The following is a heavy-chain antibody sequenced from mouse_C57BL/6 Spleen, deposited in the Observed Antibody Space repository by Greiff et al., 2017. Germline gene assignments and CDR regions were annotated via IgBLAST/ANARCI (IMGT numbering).Heavy chain of an antibody. Sequence: QVQLQQPGAELVRPGTSVKLSCKASGYTFTSYWMHWVKQRPGQGLEWIGVIDPSDSYTNYNQKFKGKATLTVDTSSSTAYMQLSSLTSEDSAVYYCARRLTGPFDYWGQGTTLTVSS. V-gene: IGHV1-59*01. J-gene: IGHJ2*01. CDR1: GYTFTSYW. D-gene: IGHD4-1*01. CDR3: ARRLTGPFDY. CDR2: IDPSDSYT.